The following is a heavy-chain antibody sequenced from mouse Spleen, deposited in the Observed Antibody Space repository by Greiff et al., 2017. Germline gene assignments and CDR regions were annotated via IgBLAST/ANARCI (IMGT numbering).Heavy chain of an antibody. CDR1: GFTFSSFG. V-gene: IGHV5-17*02. D-gene: IGHD1-1*01. J-gene: IGHJ4*01. CDR2: ISSGSSTI. Sequence: DVQLVESGGGLVQPGGSRKLSCAASGFTFSSFGMHWVRQAPEKGLEWVAYISSGSSTIYYADTVKGRFTISRDNPKNTLFLQMTSLRSEDTAMYYCARSDTTVYYYAMDYWGQGTSVTVSS. CDR3: ARSDTTVYYYAMDY.